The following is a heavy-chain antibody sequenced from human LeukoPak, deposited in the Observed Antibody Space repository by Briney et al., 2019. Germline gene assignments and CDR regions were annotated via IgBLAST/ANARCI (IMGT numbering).Heavy chain of an antibody. D-gene: IGHD3-3*01. CDR1: GGSISSGGYY. CDR2: IYYSGST. V-gene: IGHV4-31*03. J-gene: IGHJ4*02. CDR3: ARVKSGITIFGVVIHPPYYFDY. Sequence: SETLSLTCTVSGGSISSGGYYWSWIRQHPGKGLEWIGYIYYSGSTYYHPSLKSRVTISVDTSKNQFSLKLSSVTAADTAVYYCARVKSGITIFGVVIHPPYYFDYWGQGTLVTVSS.